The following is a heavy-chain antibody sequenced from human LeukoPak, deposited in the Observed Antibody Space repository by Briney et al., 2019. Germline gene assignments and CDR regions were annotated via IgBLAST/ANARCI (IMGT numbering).Heavy chain of an antibody. D-gene: IGHD6-19*01. CDR2: INHSGST. Sequence: SETLSLTCAVYGGSFSGYYWSWIRQPPGKGLGWIGEINHSGSTNYNPSLKSRVTISVDTSKNQFSLKLSSVTAADTAVYYCARVRQWLVRMYYFDYWGQGTLVTVSS. CDR3: ARVRQWLVRMYYFDY. J-gene: IGHJ4*02. CDR1: GGSFSGYY. V-gene: IGHV4-34*01.